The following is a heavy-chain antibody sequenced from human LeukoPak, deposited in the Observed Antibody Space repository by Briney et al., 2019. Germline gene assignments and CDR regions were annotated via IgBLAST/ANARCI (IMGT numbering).Heavy chain of an antibody. D-gene: IGHD3-3*01. CDR1: GGSFSGYY. J-gene: IGHJ1*01. V-gene: IGHV4-34*01. Sequence: SETLSLPCAVYGGSFSGYYWSWIRQPPGKGLEWIGEINHSGSTNYNPSLKSRVTISVDTSKNQFSLKLSSVTAADTAVYYCARSVGDFWCGYYTRMVYFQHWGQGTLVTVSS. CDR2: INHSGST. CDR3: ARSVGDFWCGYYTRMVYFQH.